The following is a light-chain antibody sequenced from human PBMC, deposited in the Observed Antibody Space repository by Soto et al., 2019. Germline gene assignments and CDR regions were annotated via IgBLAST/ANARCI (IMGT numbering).Light chain of an antibody. J-gene: IGKJ4*01. CDR3: QQYGSSPLT. CDR1: QTISNSY. Sequence: EIVLTQSPGTLSLTAGERATLSCRASQTISNSYLAWYRQKPGQAPTLLIYGASTRATAIPDRFSGSGSETDFTLTISRLEPEDFAVYYCQQYGSSPLTFGGGTKVEIK. CDR2: GAS. V-gene: IGKV3-20*01.